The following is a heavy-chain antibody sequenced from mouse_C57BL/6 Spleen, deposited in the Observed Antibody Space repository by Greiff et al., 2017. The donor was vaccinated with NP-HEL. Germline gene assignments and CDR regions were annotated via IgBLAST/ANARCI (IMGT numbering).Heavy chain of an antibody. Sequence: QVQLQQPGAELVKPGASVKLSCKASGYTFTSYWMQWVKQRPGQGLEWIGEIDPSDSYTNYNQKFKGKATLTVDTSSSTAYMQLSSLTSEDSAVYYCAGDYYWGQGTSVTVSS. D-gene: IGHD3-3*01. CDR3: AGDYY. CDR1: GYTFTSYW. V-gene: IGHV1-50*01. J-gene: IGHJ4*01. CDR2: IDPSDSYT.